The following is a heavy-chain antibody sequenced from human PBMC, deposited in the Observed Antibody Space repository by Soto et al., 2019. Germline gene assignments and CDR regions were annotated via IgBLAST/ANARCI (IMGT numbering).Heavy chain of an antibody. D-gene: IGHD2-2*01. CDR2: INDSGST. Sequence: SETLSLTCAVYGGSFSGHYWSWIRQPPGKGLEWIGEINDSGSTNYNPSLKSRVTISVDTSKNQFSLNLSSVTAADTALYYCARGLSFVVVPTAIRWFAPWGQGTLVTVAS. CDR1: GGSFSGHY. V-gene: IGHV4-34*01. CDR3: ARGLSFVVVPTAIRWFAP. J-gene: IGHJ5*02.